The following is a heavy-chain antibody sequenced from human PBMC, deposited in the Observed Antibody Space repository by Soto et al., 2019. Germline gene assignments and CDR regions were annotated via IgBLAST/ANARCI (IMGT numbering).Heavy chain of an antibody. CDR3: AREGLVLVPTTVNSDYYYYAMDV. CDR2: IIPRSDTS. CDR1: GDTFSTYT. J-gene: IGHJ6*02. Sequence: QVQLVQSGAEVKKPGSSVKVSCKASGDTFSTYTITWMRQAPGQGLEWRGGIIPRSDTSNYAQKFQGRVTITEDESTNTAYMKLSSLRSKDTSVYYCAREGLVLVPTTVNSDYYYYAMDVWGQGTTVTVSS. D-gene: IGHD2-2*01. V-gene: IGHV1-69*12.